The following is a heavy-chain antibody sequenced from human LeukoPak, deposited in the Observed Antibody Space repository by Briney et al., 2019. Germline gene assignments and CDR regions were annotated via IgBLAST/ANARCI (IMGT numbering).Heavy chain of an antibody. J-gene: IGHJ4*02. D-gene: IGHD3-16*02. CDR1: GGSISGYY. CDR2: SNHCGST. CDR3: ARGLYDYVWGSYRPSKPFDY. Sequence: SETLSLTCAVYGGSISGYYWSWIRQPQGPGLEWIGESNHCGSTNYNPSRKCRVTISVDSSKNKFSLKLSSVTSADTAVYYCARGLYDYVWGSYRPSKPFDYWGQGTLVTVSS. V-gene: IGHV4-34*01.